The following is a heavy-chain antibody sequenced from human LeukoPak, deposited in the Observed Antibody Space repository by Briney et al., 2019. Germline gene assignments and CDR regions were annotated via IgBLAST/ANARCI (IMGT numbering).Heavy chain of an antibody. Sequence: ASVKVSCKASGYTFTGYYMHWVRQAPGQGLEWMGWINPNSGGTNYAQKFQGRVTMTRDTSISTAYMELGRLRSDDTAVYYCARDPLEITFGGVIGLYYYYYMDVWGKGTTVTVSS. CDR2: INPNSGGT. CDR1: GYTFTGYY. V-gene: IGHV1-2*02. D-gene: IGHD3-16*02. J-gene: IGHJ6*03. CDR3: ARDPLEITFGGVIGLYYYYYMDV.